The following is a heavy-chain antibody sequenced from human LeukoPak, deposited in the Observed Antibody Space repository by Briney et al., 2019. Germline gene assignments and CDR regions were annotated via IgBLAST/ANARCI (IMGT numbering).Heavy chain of an antibody. Sequence: SQTLSLTCAISGDSVSNNSAAWNWIRQSPSRGLEWLGRTYYRSKWYNDYAVSVKSRITINPDTSKNQFSLQLNSVTPEDTAVYYCARARYSSGWCPGEFDYWGQGTLVTVSS. CDR3: ARARYSSGWCPGEFDY. J-gene: IGHJ4*02. CDR1: GDSVSNNSAA. V-gene: IGHV6-1*01. CDR2: TYYRSKWYN. D-gene: IGHD6-19*01.